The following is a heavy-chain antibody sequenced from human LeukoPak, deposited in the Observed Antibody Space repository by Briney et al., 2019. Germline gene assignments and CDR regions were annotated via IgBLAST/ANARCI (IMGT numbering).Heavy chain of an antibody. CDR2: IYRSGNT. CDR1: GYSIGSDFY. J-gene: IGHJ5*02. CDR3: ARHSVASPSDA. D-gene: IGHD2-21*01. Sequence: PSETLSLTCIVSGYSIGSDFYWGWIRQPPGTGLEWIASIYRSGNTYSNSSLKSRVRMSIDTSKNHFSLRLTSVTAADTAVYYCARHSVASPSDAWGPGTLVTVSS. V-gene: IGHV4-38-2*02.